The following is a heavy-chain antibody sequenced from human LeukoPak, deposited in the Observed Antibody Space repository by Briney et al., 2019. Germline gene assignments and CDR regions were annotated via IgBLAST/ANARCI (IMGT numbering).Heavy chain of an antibody. CDR2: IRYDGSNK. CDR3: AKDISPRYDSSGCSLFDY. J-gene: IGHJ4*02. Sequence: GGSLRLSCAASGFTFSSYGMHWVRQAPGKGLEWVAFIRYDGSNKYYADSVKGRFTISRDNSKNTLYLQMNSLRAEDTAVYYCAKDISPRYDSSGCSLFDYWGQGTLVTVSS. D-gene: IGHD3-22*01. V-gene: IGHV3-30*02. CDR1: GFTFSSYG.